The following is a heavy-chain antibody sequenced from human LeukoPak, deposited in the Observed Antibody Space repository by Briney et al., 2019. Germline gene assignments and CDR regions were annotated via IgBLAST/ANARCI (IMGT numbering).Heavy chain of an antibody. CDR3: ARDLYYYDSSSPFDY. Sequence: GGSLRLSCAASGFTFSSYAMHWVRQAPGKGLEWVAVISHDGSNKYYADSVKGRFTISRDNSKNTLYLQMNSLRAEDTAVYYCARDLYYYDSSSPFDYWGQGTLVTVSS. V-gene: IGHV3-30*01. J-gene: IGHJ4*02. D-gene: IGHD3-22*01. CDR2: ISHDGSNK. CDR1: GFTFSSYA.